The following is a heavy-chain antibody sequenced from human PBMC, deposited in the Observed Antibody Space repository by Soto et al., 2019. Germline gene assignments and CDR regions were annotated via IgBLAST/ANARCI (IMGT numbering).Heavy chain of an antibody. Sequence: SETLSLTCTVSGGSISSGGYYWSWIRQHPGKGLEWIGYIYYSGSTYYNPSLKSRVTISVDTSKNQFSLKLSSVTAADTAVYYCAGLYGSGSYYTYYYGMDVWGQGTTVTVSS. J-gene: IGHJ6*02. CDR2: IYYSGST. D-gene: IGHD3-10*01. V-gene: IGHV4-31*03. CDR1: GGSISSGGYY. CDR3: AGLYGSGSYYTYYYGMDV.